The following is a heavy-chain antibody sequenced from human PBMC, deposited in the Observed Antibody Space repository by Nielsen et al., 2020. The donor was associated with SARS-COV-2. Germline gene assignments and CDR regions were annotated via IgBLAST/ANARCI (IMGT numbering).Heavy chain of an antibody. V-gene: IGHV3-15*01. D-gene: IGHD2-8*01. J-gene: IGHJ6*02. CDR2: IKSKTDGGTT. Sequence: GESLKISCAASGFTFSNAWMSWVRQAPGKGLEWVGRIKSKTDGGTTDYAAPVKGRFTISRDDSKNTLYLQMNSLKTEDTAVYYCTTDGYCTNGVCPYYYYYGMDVWGQGTTVTVSS. CDR3: TTDGYCTNGVCPYYYYYGMDV. CDR1: GFTFSNAW.